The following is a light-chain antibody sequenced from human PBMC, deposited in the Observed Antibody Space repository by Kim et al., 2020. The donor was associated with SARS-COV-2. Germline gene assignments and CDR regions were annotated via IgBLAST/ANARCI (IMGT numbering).Light chain of an antibody. CDR3: NSYSHSDIVL. V-gene: IGLV2-14*03. Sequence: GQSITFSCTATSSNIGGYNYVSWYQQYPGKAPNLMLYDVSNRPSGVSDRFSGSKSGNTASLTISGLQAEDEADYYCNSYSHSDIVLFGGGTQLTVL. CDR2: DVS. CDR1: SSNIGGYNY. J-gene: IGLJ2*01.